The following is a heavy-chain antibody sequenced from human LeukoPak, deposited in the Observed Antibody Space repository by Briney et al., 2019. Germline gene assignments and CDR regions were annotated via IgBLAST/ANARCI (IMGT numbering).Heavy chain of an antibody. V-gene: IGHV3-30*04. CDR2: ISYDGSNK. J-gene: IGHJ4*02. Sequence: GGSLRLSCAASGFTFSSYAMHWVRQAPGKGLEWVAAISYDGSNKYYADSVKGRFTISRDNSKNTLYLQMNSLRAEDTAVYYCARDSIAVAGTGRPDYWGQGTLVTVSS. D-gene: IGHD6-19*01. CDR3: ARDSIAVAGTGRPDY. CDR1: GFTFSSYA.